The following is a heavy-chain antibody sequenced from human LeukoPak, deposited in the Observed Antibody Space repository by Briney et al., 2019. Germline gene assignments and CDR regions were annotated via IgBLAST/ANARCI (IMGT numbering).Heavy chain of an antibody. J-gene: IGHJ4*02. CDR2: ISYDGSDK. D-gene: IGHD3-10*01. V-gene: IGHV3-30*04. CDR3: ARAHAGSGSYSDFDY. CDR1: GFTFSSYA. Sequence: QTGGSLRLSCAASGFTFSSYAMYWVRQAPGKGLEWVAVISYDGSDKFYADSVKGRFTISRDSSKNTLYLQMNSLRSEDTAVYYCARAHAGSGSYSDFDYWGQGTLVTVSS.